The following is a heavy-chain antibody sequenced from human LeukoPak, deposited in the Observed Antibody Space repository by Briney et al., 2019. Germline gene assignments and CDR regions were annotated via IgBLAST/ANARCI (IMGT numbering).Heavy chain of an antibody. CDR2: IYHSGST. J-gene: IGHJ3*02. D-gene: IGHD3-3*01. V-gene: IGHV4-38-2*02. CDR3: ARAPATTSIFGVVRSAFDI. CDR1: GYSISSGYY. Sequence: PSETLSLTCTVSGYSISSGYYWGWIRQPPGKGLEWIGSIYHSGSTYYNPSLKSRVTISVDTSKNQFSLKLSSVTAADTAVYYCARAPATTSIFGVVRSAFDIWGQGTMVTVSS.